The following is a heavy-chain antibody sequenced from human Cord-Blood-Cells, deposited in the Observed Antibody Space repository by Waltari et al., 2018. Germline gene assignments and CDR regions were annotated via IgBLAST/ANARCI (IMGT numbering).Heavy chain of an antibody. CDR2: SSGSGGST. Sequence: EVQLLESGGGLVQPGGSLRLSCAAPGFTFSSYAMSSVRQAPGKGLEWVSASSGSGGSTYYTDSVKGRFTISRDNSKNTLYLQMNSLRAEDTAVYYCAKVGQLHFDYWGQGTLVTVSS. D-gene: IGHD2-2*01. V-gene: IGHV3-23*01. J-gene: IGHJ4*02. CDR3: AKVGQLHFDY. CDR1: GFTFSSYA.